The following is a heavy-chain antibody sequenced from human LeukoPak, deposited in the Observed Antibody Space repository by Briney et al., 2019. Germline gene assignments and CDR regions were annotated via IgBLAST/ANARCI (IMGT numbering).Heavy chain of an antibody. CDR1: GFTSCSFA. D-gene: IGHD3-10*01. CDR3: ARVSFEVGSYYPEYFRH. Sequence: GSLSLSCALSGFTSCSFAMNWVRHTPGKGLGWVSSISTGSRYIYYRDSVKGPFTISRDNAKNTVSQQMNSLRVEDTGVYYCARVSFEVGSYYPEYFRHWGQGTLVTVSS. V-gene: IGHV3-21*01. J-gene: IGHJ1*01. CDR2: ISTGSRYI.